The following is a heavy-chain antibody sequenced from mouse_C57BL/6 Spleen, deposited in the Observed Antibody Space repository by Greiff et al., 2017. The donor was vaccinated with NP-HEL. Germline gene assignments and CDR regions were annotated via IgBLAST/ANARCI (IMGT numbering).Heavy chain of an antibody. Sequence: VQLVESGAELVRPGASVTLSCKASGYTFTDYEMHWVKQTPVHGLEWIGAIDPETGGTAYNQKFKGKAILTADKSSSTAYMELRSLTSEDSAVYYGTWMGAYWGQGTLVTVSA. D-gene: IGHD2-3*01. CDR1: GYTFTDYE. CDR2: IDPETGGT. CDR3: TWMGAY. J-gene: IGHJ3*01. V-gene: IGHV1-15*01.